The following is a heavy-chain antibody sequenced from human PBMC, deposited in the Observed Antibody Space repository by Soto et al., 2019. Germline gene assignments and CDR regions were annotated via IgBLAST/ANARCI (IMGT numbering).Heavy chain of an antibody. CDR3: AREITGIVGALDAFDI. CDR1: GGTFSSYA. CDR2: IIPIFGTA. V-gene: IGHV1-69*13. Sequence: SVKVSCKASGGTFSSYAISWVRQAPGQGLEWMGGIIPIFGTANYAQKFQGRVTITADESTSTAYMELSSLRSEDTAVYYCAREITGIVGALDAFDIWGQGTMVTVSS. D-gene: IGHD1-26*01. J-gene: IGHJ3*02.